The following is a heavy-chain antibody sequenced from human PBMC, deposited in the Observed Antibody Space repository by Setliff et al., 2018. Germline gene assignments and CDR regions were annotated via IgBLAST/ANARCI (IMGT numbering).Heavy chain of an antibody. J-gene: IGHJ6*02. V-gene: IGHV1-18*01. CDR3: ARDLIDPDYGDYLSFYYYGMDV. CDR2: ISAYNGNT. Sequence: ASVKVSCKASGYTFTSYGISWVRQAPGQGLEWMGWISAYNGNTNYAQKLQGRVTITADESTSTAYMELSSLRSEDTAVYYCARDLIDPDYGDYLSFYYYGMDVWGQGTTVTVSS. CDR1: GYTFTSYG. D-gene: IGHD4-17*01.